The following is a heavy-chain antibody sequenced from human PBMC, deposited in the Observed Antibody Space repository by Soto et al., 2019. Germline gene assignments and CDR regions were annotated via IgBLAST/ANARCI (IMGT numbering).Heavy chain of an antibody. J-gene: IGHJ4*02. CDR3: ARTGRSIAAADYYFDY. D-gene: IGHD6-13*01. Sequence: GASVKVSCKASGYSFTTYAIHWVRQAPGQRLEWMGWINVGNGNIKYPQKLQGRVTITRDTSVSTAYMELTSLRSEDTAVYYCARTGRSIAAADYYFDYWGQGTLVTVSS. V-gene: IGHV1-3*01. CDR1: GYSFTTYA. CDR2: INVGNGNI.